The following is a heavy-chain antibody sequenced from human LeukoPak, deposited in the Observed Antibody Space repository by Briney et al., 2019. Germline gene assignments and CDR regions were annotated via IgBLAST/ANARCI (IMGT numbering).Heavy chain of an antibody. CDR2: ISSSSSYT. V-gene: IGHV3-21*01. Sequence: GGSLRLSCAASGFTFSNYSMHWVRQAPGKGLEWVSSISSSSSYTYYADSVKGRFTISRDNAKNSLYLQMNSLRAEDTAVYYCARGGYSTVVTPFDYWGQGTLVTVSS. CDR3: ARGGYSTVVTPFDY. J-gene: IGHJ4*02. D-gene: IGHD4-23*01. CDR1: GFTFSNYS.